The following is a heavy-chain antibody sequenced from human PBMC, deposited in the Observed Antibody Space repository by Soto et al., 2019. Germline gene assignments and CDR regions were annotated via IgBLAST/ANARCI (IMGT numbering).Heavy chain of an antibody. CDR1: GYTFTNYG. CDR2: INTYKGNT. J-gene: IGHJ5*02. Sequence: ASVKVSCKASGYTFTNYGISWVRQAPGQRLERMGWINTYKGNTNHAQKLQGRVTMTTDTSTSTAYMELRSLRTDDTAVYYCARGVGSGTYYNQYNWFDPWGQGTLVTVSS. D-gene: IGHD3-10*01. CDR3: ARGVGSGTYYNQYNWFDP. V-gene: IGHV1-18*01.